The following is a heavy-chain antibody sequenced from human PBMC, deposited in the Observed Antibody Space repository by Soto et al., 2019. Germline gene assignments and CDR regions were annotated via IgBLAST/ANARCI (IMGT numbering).Heavy chain of an antibody. D-gene: IGHD2-8*02. J-gene: IGHJ6*02. CDR3: ARVRTGGLNGMDV. CDR2: INYSGST. CDR1: GGSFSSYY. V-gene: IGHV4-34*01. Sequence: QVQLQQWGAGLLKPSETLSLTCAVHGGSFSSYYWTWIRQPPGKGLEYIGEINYSGSTNNNPSLKSRVTISIDTAKQPFSLRLSSVTAAATAVYYCARVRTGGLNGMDVWGQGTTVTVSS.